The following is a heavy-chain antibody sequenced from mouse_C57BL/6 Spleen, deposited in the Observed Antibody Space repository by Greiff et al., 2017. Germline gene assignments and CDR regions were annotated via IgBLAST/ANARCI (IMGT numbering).Heavy chain of an antibody. CDR1: GYTFTSYW. D-gene: IGHD1-1*01. CDR3: AVRDTTVGYFDY. V-gene: IGHV1-7*01. CDR2: INPSSGYT. J-gene: IGHJ2*01. Sequence: VQLQQSGAELAKPGASVKLSCKASGYTFTSYWMHWVKQRPGQGLEWIGYINPSSGYTKYNQKFKDKATLTADKSSSTAYMQMSSLTYEDSAVYYCAVRDTTVGYFDYWGQGTTLTVSS.